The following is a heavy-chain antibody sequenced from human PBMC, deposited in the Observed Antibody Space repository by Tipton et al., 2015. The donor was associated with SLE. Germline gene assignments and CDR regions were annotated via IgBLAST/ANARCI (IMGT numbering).Heavy chain of an antibody. J-gene: IGHJ4*02. CDR3: ASELLRDYFSAWGPDY. D-gene: IGHD6-19*01. CDR1: GGPFGTSSHY. Sequence: LRLSCTVSGGPFGTSSHYWSWIRQPAGKGLEWIGRIYSSGSPSYNPSLKSRVTMSVDKSKNQFSLNLRSVTVADTAVYYCASELLRDYFSAWGPDYWGQGTLVTVSA. V-gene: IGHV4-61*02. CDR2: IYSSGSP.